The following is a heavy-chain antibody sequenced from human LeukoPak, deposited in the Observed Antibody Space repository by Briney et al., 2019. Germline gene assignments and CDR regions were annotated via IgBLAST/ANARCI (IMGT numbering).Heavy chain of an antibody. CDR1: GGSISRGDYY. D-gene: IGHD3-22*01. CDR2: IYYSGRT. Sequence: SETLSLTCTVSGGSISRGDYYWSWIRQPPGKGLEWIGYIYYSGRTYYNPSLKSRVTISVHTSKNQSSLKLSSVTAADTAVYYCAGDDSSGSYPFIWGQGTLVTVSS. CDR3: AGDDSSGSYPFI. J-gene: IGHJ4*02. V-gene: IGHV4-30-4*01.